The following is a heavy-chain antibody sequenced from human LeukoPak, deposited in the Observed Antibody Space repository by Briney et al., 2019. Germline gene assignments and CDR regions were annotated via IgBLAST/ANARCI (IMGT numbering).Heavy chain of an antibody. CDR1: LYTFTSYD. Sequence: ASVKVSCKASLYTFTSYDINWVRQATGQGLEWMGWMNPYTGDTAYAQKFQDRLSFTSNSSINTAYMELSSLRSDDTAVYYCARSAYDFWSGYKNWFDPWGQGTLVTVSS. D-gene: IGHD3-3*01. CDR3: ARSAYDFWSGYKNWFDP. J-gene: IGHJ5*02. CDR2: MNPYTGDT. V-gene: IGHV1-8*01.